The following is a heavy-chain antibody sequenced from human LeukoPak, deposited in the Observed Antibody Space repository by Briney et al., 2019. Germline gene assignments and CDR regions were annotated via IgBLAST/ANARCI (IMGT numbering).Heavy chain of an antibody. Sequence: PGGSLRLSCAAPGFTFSDYYMSWIRPAPGKGLEWVSYISSSGSTIYYADSVKGRFTISRDNAKNSLYLQMNSLSVEDTAMYYCARGATATGGFYYWGQGTLVTVSS. V-gene: IGHV3-11*04. CDR1: GFTFSDYY. J-gene: IGHJ4*02. D-gene: IGHD5-12*01. CDR3: ARGATATGGFYY. CDR2: ISSSGSTI.